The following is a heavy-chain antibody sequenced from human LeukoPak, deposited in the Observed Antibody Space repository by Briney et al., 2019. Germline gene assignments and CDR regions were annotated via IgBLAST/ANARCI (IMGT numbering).Heavy chain of an antibody. Sequence: SVKVSCKASGGSFNSYVITWVRQAPGQGLEWMGRIIPILNVANFAQKFQGRVTITADKSTNTAHMELSSLKSEDTAIYYCAGALIRDPYDFWSGTDPWGQGTLVTVSS. D-gene: IGHD3-3*01. V-gene: IGHV1-69*04. CDR2: IIPILNVA. J-gene: IGHJ5*02. CDR1: GGSFNSYV. CDR3: AGALIRDPYDFWSGTDP.